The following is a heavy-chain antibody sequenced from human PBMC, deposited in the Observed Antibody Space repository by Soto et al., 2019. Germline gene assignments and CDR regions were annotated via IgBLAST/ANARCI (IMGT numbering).Heavy chain of an antibody. J-gene: IGHJ6*02. CDR3: AKNSKLGWLLTYYYYYGMDV. D-gene: IGHD3-3*01. CDR1: GFTFSSYG. Sequence: QVQLVESGGGVVQPGRSLRLSCAASGFTFSSYGMHWVRQAPGKGLEWVAVISYDGSNKYYADSVKGRFTISRDNSKNALYLQMNSLRAEDTAVYYCAKNSKLGWLLTYYYYYGMDVWGQGTTVTVSS. V-gene: IGHV3-30*18. CDR2: ISYDGSNK.